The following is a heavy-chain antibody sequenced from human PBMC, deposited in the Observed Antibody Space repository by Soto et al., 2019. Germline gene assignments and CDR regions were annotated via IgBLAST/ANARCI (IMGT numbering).Heavy chain of an antibody. J-gene: IGHJ6*02. CDR3: AAPGGYTKIYYYYGMDV. D-gene: IGHD6-25*01. V-gene: IGHV1-58*01. CDR2: IVVGSGNT. Sequence: QMQLVQSGPEVKKPGTSVKVSCKASGFTFTSSAVQWVRQARGQRLEWIGWIVVGSGNTNYAQKFQERVTITRDMSTSTAYRELSSLRSEDTAVYYCAAPGGYTKIYYYYGMDVCGQGTTVTVSS. CDR1: GFTFTSSA.